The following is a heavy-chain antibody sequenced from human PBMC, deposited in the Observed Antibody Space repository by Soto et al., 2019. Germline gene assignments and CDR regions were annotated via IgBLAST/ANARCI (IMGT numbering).Heavy chain of an antibody. CDR1: GGSISSGGYY. CDR3: ARGTSSGPSNWFDP. Sequence: QVQLQESGPGLVKPSQTLSLTCTVSGGSISSGGYYWSWIRQHPGKGLEWIGYIYYSGSTYYNPSLQSRVTISVDTSKNQFSLKLSSVTAADTAVYYCARGTSSGPSNWFDPWGQGTLVTVSS. J-gene: IGHJ5*02. D-gene: IGHD3-22*01. V-gene: IGHV4-31*03. CDR2: IYYSGST.